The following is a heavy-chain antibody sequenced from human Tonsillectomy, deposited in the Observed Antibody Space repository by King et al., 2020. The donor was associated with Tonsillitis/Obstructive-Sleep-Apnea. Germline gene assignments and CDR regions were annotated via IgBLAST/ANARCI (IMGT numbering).Heavy chain of an antibody. CDR2: INQGGSDK. CDR1: GFIFRTYW. Sequence: VQLVESGGGLVQPGGSLRLSCAASGFIFRTYWMSWVRQAPGKGLEWVAHINQGGSDKYYVDSVKGRFTISRDNAKNSLYLQMNSLRAEDTAVYYCAGGLTWEPAFDMWGQGTMVTVSS. J-gene: IGHJ3*02. CDR3: AGGLTWEPAFDM. V-gene: IGHV3-7*03. D-gene: IGHD1-26*01.